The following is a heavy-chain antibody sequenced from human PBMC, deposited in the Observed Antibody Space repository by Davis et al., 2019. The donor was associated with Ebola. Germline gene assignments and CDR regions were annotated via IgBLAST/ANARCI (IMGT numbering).Heavy chain of an antibody. CDR2: IWSDGSER. V-gene: IGHV3-33*08. J-gene: IGHJ4*02. Sequence: GESLKISCAASGFTFSSYAMHWVRQAPGKGLEWVAVIWSDGSERYYADSVKGRFTISRDNSKNTLSLQMNSLRAEDTAVYYCVTKGEVHWGQGTLVTVSP. CDR1: GFTFSSYA. D-gene: IGHD3-16*01. CDR3: VTKGEVH.